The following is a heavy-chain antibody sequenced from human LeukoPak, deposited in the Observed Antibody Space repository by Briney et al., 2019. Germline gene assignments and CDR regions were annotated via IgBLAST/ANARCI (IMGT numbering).Heavy chain of an antibody. D-gene: IGHD2-2*01. CDR2: ISASGRDS. V-gene: IGHV3-23*01. CDR3: AKDVSRYCSRTSCSKVDY. J-gene: IGHJ4*02. CDR1: GFTFSSYA. Sequence: GGSLRLSCAASGFTFSSYAMSWVRQAPGKGLEWVSAISASGRDSYYADSVKGRFTISRDNSKNTLNLQMNSLTAEDTAVYYCAKDVSRYCSRTSCSKVDYWGQGTLVTVSS.